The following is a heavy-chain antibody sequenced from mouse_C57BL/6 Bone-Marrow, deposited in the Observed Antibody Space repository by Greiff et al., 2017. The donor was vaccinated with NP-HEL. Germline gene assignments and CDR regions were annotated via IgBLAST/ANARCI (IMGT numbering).Heavy chain of an antibody. CDR3: ARSGHGYYPAWFAY. D-gene: IGHD2-3*01. CDR1: GFTFSDYY. Sequence: EVQLVESGGGLVQPGGSLKLSCAASGFTFSDYYMYWVRQTPEKRLEWVAYISNGGGSTYYPDTVKGRFTISRDNAKNTLYLQMSRLKSEDTAMYYCARSGHGYYPAWFAYWGQGTLVTVSA. V-gene: IGHV5-12*01. J-gene: IGHJ3*01. CDR2: ISNGGGST.